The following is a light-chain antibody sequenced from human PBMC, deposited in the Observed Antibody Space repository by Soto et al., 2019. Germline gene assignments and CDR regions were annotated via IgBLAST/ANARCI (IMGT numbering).Light chain of an antibody. CDR2: GVT. CDR3: SSYTNSRTLL. J-gene: IGLJ1*01. V-gene: IGLV2-14*01. CDR1: SDNY. Sequence: SVLTQPASVSGSPGQSITISCTGTSDNYVSWYQQHPGKVPKLMIYGVTNRPSGVSDRFSGSKSGNTASLTISGLQTEDEADYYCSSYTNSRTLLFGAGTKLTVL.